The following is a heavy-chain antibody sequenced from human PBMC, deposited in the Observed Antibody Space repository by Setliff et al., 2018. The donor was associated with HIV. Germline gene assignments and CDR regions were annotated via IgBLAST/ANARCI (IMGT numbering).Heavy chain of an antibody. V-gene: IGHV1-18*01. CDR3: ARGGVLRYFDWLHQGHRDYFDY. D-gene: IGHD3-9*01. CDR1: GYTFTTYG. CDR2: ISTYNGNT. J-gene: IGHJ4*02. Sequence: ASVKVSCKASGYTFTTYGITWVRQAPGQGLEWMGWISTYNGNTNYAQKFQGRVTMTTVTSTSTAYMELRSLRSDDTAVYYCARGGVLRYFDWLHQGHRDYFDYWGQGTLVTVSS.